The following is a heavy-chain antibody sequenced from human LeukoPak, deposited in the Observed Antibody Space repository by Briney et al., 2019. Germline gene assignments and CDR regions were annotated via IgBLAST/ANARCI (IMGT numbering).Heavy chain of an antibody. CDR3: AREWYYYGSGTFHMDV. CDR1: GFTVSSNY. V-gene: IGHV3-66*02. CDR2: IYSGGST. Sequence: GGSLRPSCAASGFTVSSNYMSWVRQAPGKGLEWVSVIYSGGSTYYADSVKGRFTISRDNSKNTLYLQMNSLRAEDTAVYYCAREWYYYGSGTFHMDVWGKGTTVTVSS. D-gene: IGHD3-10*01. J-gene: IGHJ6*03.